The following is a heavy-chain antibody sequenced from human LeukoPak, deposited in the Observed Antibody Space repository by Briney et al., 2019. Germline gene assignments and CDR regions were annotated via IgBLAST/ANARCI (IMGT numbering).Heavy chain of an antibody. CDR1: GFTFSSYS. V-gene: IGHV3-30*03. CDR2: ISYDGSNK. J-gene: IGHJ6*02. CDR3: ARDLYSSGWIYYYYGMDV. Sequence: PGRSLRLSCAASGFTFSSYSMHWVRQAPGKGLEWVAVISYDGSNKYYADSVKGRFTISRDNSKNTLYLQMNSLRVEDTAVYYCARDLYSSGWIYYYYGMDVWGQGTTVTVSS. D-gene: IGHD6-19*01.